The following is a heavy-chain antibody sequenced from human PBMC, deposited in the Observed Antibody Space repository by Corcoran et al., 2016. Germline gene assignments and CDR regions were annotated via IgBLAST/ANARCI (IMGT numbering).Heavy chain of an antibody. D-gene: IGHD6-13*01. CDR1: GFTFSSYG. J-gene: IGHJ5*02. Sequence: QVQLVESGGGVVQPGRSLRLSCAASGFTFSSYGMHWVRQAPGKGLEWVAVIWYVGSNKYYADSVKGRFTISRDNSKNTLYLQMNSLRAEDRAVYYCARDSSSWEGWFDPWGQGTLVTVSS. V-gene: IGHV3-33*01. CDR3: ARDSSSWEGWFDP. CDR2: IWYVGSNK.